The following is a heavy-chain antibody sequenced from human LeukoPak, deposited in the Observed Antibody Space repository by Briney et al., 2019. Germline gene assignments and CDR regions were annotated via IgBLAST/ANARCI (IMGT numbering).Heavy chain of an antibody. V-gene: IGHV3-23*01. J-gene: IGHJ4*02. D-gene: IGHD5-12*01. CDR1: GFTFSRYA. CDR3: AKDKKRGDILATILHY. CDR2: ISVSCVTT. Sequence: GGSLSLSCAASGFTFSRYAMRWVGQAPGKGLEGVSAISVSCVTTYYPLSLSSRFPISRHNSNPTLYLQMNSLRAEHTAVYYCAKDKKRGDILATILHYWGQGTLVTVSS.